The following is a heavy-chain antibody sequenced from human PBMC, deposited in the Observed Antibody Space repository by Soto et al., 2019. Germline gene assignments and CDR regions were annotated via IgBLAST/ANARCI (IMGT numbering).Heavy chain of an antibody. D-gene: IGHD6-19*01. CDR3: ARGRDSSGWLYFDY. V-gene: IGHV3-23*01. Sequence: EVQLLESGGGLVQPGGSLRLSCTASGFTFSIYAMSWVRQAPGKGLEWVSGISGSGGSPNYVDSVKGRFTISRDNSKNTLYLQMNRLRDEDTAVYYCARGRDSSGWLYFDYWGQGTLVTVSS. J-gene: IGHJ4*02. CDR2: ISGSGGSP. CDR1: GFTFSIYA.